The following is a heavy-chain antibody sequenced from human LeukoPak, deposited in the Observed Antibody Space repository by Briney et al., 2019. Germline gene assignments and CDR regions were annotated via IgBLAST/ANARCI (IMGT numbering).Heavy chain of an antibody. V-gene: IGHV4-39*07. D-gene: IGHD2-8*01. Sequence: SETLSLTCTASGGSISSSSYYWGWIRQPPGKGLEWIGSIYYSGSTYYNPSLKSRVTISVDTSKNQFSLKLSSVTAADTAVYYCARGKTCTNGVCYITFDYWGQGTLVTVSS. CDR1: GGSISSSSYY. CDR2: IYYSGST. CDR3: ARGKTCTNGVCYITFDY. J-gene: IGHJ4*02.